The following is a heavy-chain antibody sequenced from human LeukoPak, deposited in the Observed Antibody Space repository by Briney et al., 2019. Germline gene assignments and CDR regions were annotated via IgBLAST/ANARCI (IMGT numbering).Heavy chain of an antibody. J-gene: IGHJ3*02. V-gene: IGHV3-13*01. D-gene: IGHD2-2*01. CDR2: IGTAGDT. CDR3: ARASRQGYCSSTSCHDAFDI. Sequence: GGSLRLSCAASGFTFSSYDMHWVRQATGKGLEWVSAIGTAGDTYYPGSVKGRFTIPRENAKNSLYLQMNSLRAGDTAVYYCARASRQGYCSSTSCHDAFDIWGQGTMVTVSS. CDR1: GFTFSSYD.